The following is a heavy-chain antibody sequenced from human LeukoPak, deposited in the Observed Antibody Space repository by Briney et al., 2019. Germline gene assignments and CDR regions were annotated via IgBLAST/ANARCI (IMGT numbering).Heavy chain of an antibody. Sequence: PSETLSLTCAVSADSFSSHYWTWIRQAPGKGLEWIGYISYIGSTNYNPSLKSRVTISIDTSKNQFSLKLSSVTAADTAVYYCARDLVTVTKGLDIWGQGTMVSVSS. CDR1: ADSFSSHY. J-gene: IGHJ3*02. V-gene: IGHV4-59*11. CDR3: ARDLVTVTKGLDI. D-gene: IGHD4-17*01. CDR2: ISYIGST.